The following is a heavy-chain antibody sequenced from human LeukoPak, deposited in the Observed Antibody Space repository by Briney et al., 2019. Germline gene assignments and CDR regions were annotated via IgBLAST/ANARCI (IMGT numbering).Heavy chain of an antibody. CDR1: GFTFSSYT. CDR3: ARRRYSGSSQHFDY. CDR2: IKQDGSEK. Sequence: GGSLRLSCATSGFTFSSYTMSWVRQAPGKGLEWVANIKQDGSEKYYVDSVKGRFTISRDNAKNSLYLQMNSLRAEDTAVYYCARRRYSGSSQHFDYWGQGTLVTVSS. J-gene: IGHJ4*02. D-gene: IGHD1-26*01. V-gene: IGHV3-7*01.